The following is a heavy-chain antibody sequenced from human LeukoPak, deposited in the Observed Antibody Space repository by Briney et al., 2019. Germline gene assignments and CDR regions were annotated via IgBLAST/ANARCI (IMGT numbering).Heavy chain of an antibody. V-gene: IGHV3-66*01. CDR1: EFSVGSNY. J-gene: IGHJ4*02. CDR2: IYSGGST. D-gene: IGHD2-8*01. CDR3: ARGPTNGQAFDY. Sequence: SGGSLRLSCAASEFSVGSNYMTWVRQAPGKGLEWVSLIYSGGSTYYADSVKGRFTISRDNSKNTLYLQMNSLRAEDTAVYYCARGPTNGQAFDYWGQGTLVTVSS.